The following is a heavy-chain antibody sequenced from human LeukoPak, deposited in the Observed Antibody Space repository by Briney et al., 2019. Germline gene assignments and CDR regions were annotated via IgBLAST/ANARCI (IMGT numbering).Heavy chain of an antibody. Sequence: GGSLRLSCAASGFTFSSYGMHWVRQAPGKGLEGVAVISYDGSNKYYADSVKGRFTISRDNSKNTLYLQMNSLRAEDTAVYYCAKERGRNSFDYWGQGTLVTVSS. CDR2: ISYDGSNK. V-gene: IGHV3-30*18. D-gene: IGHD3-16*01. CDR1: GFTFSSYG. CDR3: AKERGRNSFDY. J-gene: IGHJ4*02.